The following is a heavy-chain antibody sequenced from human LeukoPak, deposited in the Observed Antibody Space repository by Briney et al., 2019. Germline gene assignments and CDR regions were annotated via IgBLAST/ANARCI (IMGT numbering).Heavy chain of an antibody. Sequence: GGSLRLSCAASGFTFSSYAMSWVRQAPGKGLEWVSAISGSGGSTYYADSVKGRFTISRDNSKNTLYLQMNSLRAEDTAVYYCAKRMGPSIAATDLDYWGQGTLVTVSS. CDR2: ISGSGGST. CDR1: GFTFSSYA. V-gene: IGHV3-23*01. D-gene: IGHD6-13*01. CDR3: AKRMGPSIAATDLDY. J-gene: IGHJ4*02.